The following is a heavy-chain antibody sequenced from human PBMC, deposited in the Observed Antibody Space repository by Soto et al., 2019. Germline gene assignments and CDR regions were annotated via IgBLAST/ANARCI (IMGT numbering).Heavy chain of an antibody. V-gene: IGHV1-69*12. CDR1: GGTFSSYA. J-gene: IGHJ2*01. CDR2: IIPIFGTA. D-gene: IGHD3-22*01. Sequence: QVQLVQSGAEVKKPGSSVKVSCKASGGTFSSYAISWVRQAPGQGLEWMGGIIPIFGTANYAQKFQGRVTITADESTSTAYMELSSLRSEDTAVYYCARSYDSIGYYYYWYFDLWGRGTLVTVSS. CDR3: ARSYDSIGYYYYWYFDL.